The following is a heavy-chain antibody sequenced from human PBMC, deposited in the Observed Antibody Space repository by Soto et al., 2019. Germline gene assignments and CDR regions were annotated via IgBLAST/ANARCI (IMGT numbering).Heavy chain of an antibody. D-gene: IGHD4-17*01. CDR3: AAGMTTVTTFDY. V-gene: IGHV3-11*06. Sequence: PGGPLRLSCSASGFTFSDYYMSWIRQAPGKGLEWVSYISSSSSYTNYADSVKGRFTISRDNAKNSLYLQMNSLRAEDTAVYYCAAGMTTVTTFDYWGQGTLVTVSS. CDR1: GFTFSDYY. CDR2: ISSSSSYT. J-gene: IGHJ4*02.